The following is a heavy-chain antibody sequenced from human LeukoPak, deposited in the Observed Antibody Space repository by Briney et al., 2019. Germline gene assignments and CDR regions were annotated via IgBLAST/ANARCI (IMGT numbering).Heavy chain of an antibody. CDR2: IRYDGSNK. J-gene: IGHJ4*02. CDR1: GFTFSSYG. D-gene: IGHD2-21*01. V-gene: IGHV3-30*02. Sequence: GGSLRLSCAASGFTFSSYGMHWVRQAPGKGLEWVAFIRYDGSNKYYADSVKGRFNISRDNSKNTLYLQMNSLRAEDTAVYYCAKVYLSQSPFDYWGQGTLVTVSS. CDR3: AKVYLSQSPFDY.